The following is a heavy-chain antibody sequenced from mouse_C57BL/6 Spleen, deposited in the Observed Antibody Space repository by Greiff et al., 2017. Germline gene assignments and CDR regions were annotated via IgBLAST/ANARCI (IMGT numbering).Heavy chain of an antibody. V-gene: IGHV1-82*01. CDR3: AKGQDYPTDV. D-gene: IGHD2-4*01. CDR2: IYPGDGDT. Sequence: VQLQESGPELVKPGASVKISCKASGYAFSSSWMNWVKQRPGKGLEWIGRIYPGDGDTNYNGKFKGKATLTADKSSSTAYMQLSSLTSEDSAVYFCAKGQDYPTDVWGTGTTVTVSS. J-gene: IGHJ1*03. CDR1: GYAFSSSW.